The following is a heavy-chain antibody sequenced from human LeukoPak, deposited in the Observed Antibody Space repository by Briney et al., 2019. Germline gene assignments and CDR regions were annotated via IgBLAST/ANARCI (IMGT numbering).Heavy chain of an antibody. V-gene: IGHV3-9*03. Sequence: GGSLRLSCAASGFTFDDYAMHWVRQAPGKGLEWVSGISWNSGSIGYADSVKGRFTISRDNAKNSLYLQMNSLRAEDMALYYCAKASADLYFDYWDQGTLVTVSS. CDR1: GFTFDDYA. CDR2: ISWNSGSI. J-gene: IGHJ4*02. CDR3: AKASADLYFDY. D-gene: IGHD2-2*01.